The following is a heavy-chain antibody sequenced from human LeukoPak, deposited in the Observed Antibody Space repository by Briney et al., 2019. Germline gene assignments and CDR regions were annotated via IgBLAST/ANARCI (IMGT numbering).Heavy chain of an antibody. CDR2: IWYDGSNK. CDR3: AREGGDDILTGPDAFDI. V-gene: IGHV3-33*01. CDR1: GFTFSSYG. J-gene: IGHJ3*02. Sequence: GRSLRLSCAASGFTFSSYGMHWVRQAPGKGLEWVAVIWYDGSNKYYADSVKGRFTISRDNSKNTLYLQMNSLRAEDTAVYYCAREGGDDILTGPDAFDIWGQGTMVTVSS. D-gene: IGHD3-9*01.